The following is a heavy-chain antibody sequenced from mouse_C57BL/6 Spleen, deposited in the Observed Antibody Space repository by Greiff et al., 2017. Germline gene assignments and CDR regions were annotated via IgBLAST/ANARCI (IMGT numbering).Heavy chain of an antibody. CDR2: INPNYGST. CDR3: ARSGNYYGSSYGY. V-gene: IGHV1-39*01. Sequence: VQLQQSGPELVKPGASVKISCKASGYSFTDYNLNWVKQSTGKSLEWIGVINPNYGSTSYNQKFKGKATLTVDQSSSTAYMQLNSLTSEDSAVYYWARSGNYYGSSYGYWGEGTTLTVSS. J-gene: IGHJ2*01. D-gene: IGHD1-1*01. CDR1: GYSFTDYN.